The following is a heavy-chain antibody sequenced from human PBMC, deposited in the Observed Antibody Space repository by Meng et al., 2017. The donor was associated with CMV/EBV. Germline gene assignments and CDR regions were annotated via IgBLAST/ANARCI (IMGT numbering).Heavy chain of an antibody. CDR2: ISAYNGNT. CDR3: ARDLKSFDFWSGYSNYYYYGMDV. CDR1: GYTFTSYG. Sequence: ASVKVSCKASGYTFTSYGISWVRQAPGQGLEWMGWISAYNGNTNYAQKLQGRVTMTTDTSTSTAYMELRSLRSDDTAVYYCARDLKSFDFWSGYSNYYYYGMDVWGRGTTVTVSS. V-gene: IGHV1-18*01. J-gene: IGHJ6*02. D-gene: IGHD3-3*01.